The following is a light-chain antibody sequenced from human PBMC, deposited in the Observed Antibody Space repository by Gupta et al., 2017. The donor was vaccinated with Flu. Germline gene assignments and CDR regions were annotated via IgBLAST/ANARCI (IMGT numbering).Light chain of an antibody. Sequence: EIVMTQSPATLSLSPGERATLSCRASQSVSSSYLSWYQQKPGQAPRLLIYGASTRATGTPARFSGSGSGTDFTLTISSLQPEDFAVYYCQQDDNLPNSFGPGTKMEIK. J-gene: IGKJ2*03. V-gene: IGKV3/OR2-268*02. CDR2: GAS. CDR3: QQDDNLPNS. CDR1: QSVSSSY.